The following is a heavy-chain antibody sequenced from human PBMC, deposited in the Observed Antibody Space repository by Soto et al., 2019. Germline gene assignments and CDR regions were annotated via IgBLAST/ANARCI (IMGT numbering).Heavy chain of an antibody. J-gene: IGHJ5*02. CDR1: GFTFSTYA. Sequence: GGSLRLSCAASGFTFSTYAMSWVRQAPGKGLEWVAILWPDGSDKYYADSVKGRFTISSDNSKNTLSLQMNSLRADDTAVYYCVRGSSCSNGVRYNLGWFGPWGQGTLVTVSS. CDR3: VRGSSCSNGVRYNLGWFGP. D-gene: IGHD2-8*01. CDR2: LWPDGSDK. V-gene: IGHV3-33*08.